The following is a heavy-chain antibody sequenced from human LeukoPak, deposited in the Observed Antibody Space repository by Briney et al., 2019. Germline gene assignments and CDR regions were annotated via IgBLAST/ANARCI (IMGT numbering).Heavy chain of an antibody. CDR1: GFSLTTTGIR. Sequence: SSPTPVNATPTLTLTCTFSGFSLTTTGIRVSWIRQPPGKVLERLASIDWDDNKYYSTSLKTRLTISKDTSQNQVVLTRTNLDPVDTATYDCARHMTAVTTSLDYWGQGTLVTVSA. J-gene: IGHJ4*02. D-gene: IGHD4-17*01. V-gene: IGHV2-70D*14. CDR3: ARHMTAVTTSLDY. CDR2: IDWDDNK.